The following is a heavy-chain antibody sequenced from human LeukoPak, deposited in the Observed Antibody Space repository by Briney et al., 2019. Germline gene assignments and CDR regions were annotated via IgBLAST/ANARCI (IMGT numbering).Heavy chain of an antibody. CDR2: INHNGST. CDR1: GGSFSGDY. J-gene: IGHJ5*02. V-gene: IGHV4-34*01. Sequence: NLSETLPLTCAVYGGSFSGDYWSWIRQPPGKGLEWIGEINHNGSTNYNPSLKSRVTISVDTSKNQFSLKLSSVTAADTAVYYCARGRVILWFGEQSRNWFDPWGQGTLVTVSS. D-gene: IGHD3-10*01. CDR3: ARGRVILWFGEQSRNWFDP.